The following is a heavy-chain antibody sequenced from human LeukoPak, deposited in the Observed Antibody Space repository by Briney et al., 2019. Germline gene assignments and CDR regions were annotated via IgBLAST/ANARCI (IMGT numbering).Heavy chain of an antibody. J-gene: IGHJ5*02. V-gene: IGHV1-2*02. Sequence: ASVKVSCKASGYTFTGYYMHWVRQAPGQGLEWMGWINPNSGGTSYAQKFQGRVTMTRDTSISTAYMELSRLRSDATAVYYCARDRAYYDFWTPGFDPWGQGTLVTVSS. CDR2: INPNSGGT. CDR3: ARDRAYYDFWTPGFDP. D-gene: IGHD3-3*01. CDR1: GYTFTGYY.